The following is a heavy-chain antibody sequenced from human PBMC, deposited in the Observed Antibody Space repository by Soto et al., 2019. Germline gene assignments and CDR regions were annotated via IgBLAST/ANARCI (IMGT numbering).Heavy chain of an antibody. CDR2: ISNSGNTI. Sequence: WGSLRLSCVSSGFVFKNYEMNWVRQAPGKGLEWISYISNSGNTIYVADSMRGRFTISRDNAKNSLFLQMNSLRADDTVVYYCARDIDNRDYYYGLDVWGQGTTVTVSS. J-gene: IGHJ6*02. CDR3: ARDIDNRDYYYGLDV. V-gene: IGHV3-48*03. D-gene: IGHD1-20*01. CDR1: GFVFKNYE.